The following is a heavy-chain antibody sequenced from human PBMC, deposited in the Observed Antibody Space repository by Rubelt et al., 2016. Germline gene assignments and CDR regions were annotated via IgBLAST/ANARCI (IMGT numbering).Heavy chain of an antibody. V-gene: IGHV3-11*05. J-gene: IGHJ4*02. Sequence: GLEWVSYISSSSSYTNYADSMKGRFTISRDNAKNSLYLQMNSLRAEDTAVYFCARVGSNGYPYDFWGQGTRVTVSS. CDR3: ARVGSNGYPYDF. CDR2: ISSSSSYT. D-gene: IGHD3-22*01.